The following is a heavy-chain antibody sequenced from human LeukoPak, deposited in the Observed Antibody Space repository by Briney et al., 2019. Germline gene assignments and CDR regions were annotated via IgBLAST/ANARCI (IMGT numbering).Heavy chain of an antibody. CDR1: GFTFSSYA. V-gene: IGHV3-23*01. CDR3: AKALYYYDSSGSDAFDI. CDR2: ISGSGGST. J-gene: IGHJ3*02. Sequence: GGSLRLSCAASGFTFSSYAMSWVRQAPGKGLEWVSAISGSGGSTYYADSVKGRFTISRDNSKNTLYLQMNSLRAEDTAVYYCAKALYYYDSSGSDAFDIWGQGTMVTVSS. D-gene: IGHD3-22*01.